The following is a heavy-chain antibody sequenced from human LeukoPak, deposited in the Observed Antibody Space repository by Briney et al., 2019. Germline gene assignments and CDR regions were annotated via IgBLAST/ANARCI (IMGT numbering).Heavy chain of an antibody. CDR1: GGSISSYY. Sequence: SETLSLTCTVSGGSISSYYWSWIRQPPGKGLEWIGYIYYSGSTNYNPSLKSRVTISVDTSKNQFSLKLSSVTAADTAVYYCARVTFLEWLLSRNYYMDVWGKGTTVTVSS. D-gene: IGHD3-3*01. CDR3: ARVTFLEWLLSRNYYMDV. V-gene: IGHV4-59*01. CDR2: IYYSGST. J-gene: IGHJ6*03.